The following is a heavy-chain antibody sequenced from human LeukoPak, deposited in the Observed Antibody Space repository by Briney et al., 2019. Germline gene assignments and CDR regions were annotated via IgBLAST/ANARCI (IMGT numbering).Heavy chain of an antibody. CDR2: IYYSGST. J-gene: IGHJ6*02. Sequence: SETLSLTCTVSGGSISSHYWSWIRQPPGKGLEWIGYIYYSGSTNYNPSLKSRVTISVDTSKNQFSLKLSSVTAADTAVYYCARECPDTYYYGSGSPKDSLYYYYYGMDVWGQGTTVTVSS. CDR3: ARECPDTYYYGSGSPKDSLYYYYYGMDV. V-gene: IGHV4-59*11. D-gene: IGHD3-10*01. CDR1: GGSISSHY.